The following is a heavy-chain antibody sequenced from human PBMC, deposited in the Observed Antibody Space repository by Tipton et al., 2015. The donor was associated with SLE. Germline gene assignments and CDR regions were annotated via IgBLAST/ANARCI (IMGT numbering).Heavy chain of an antibody. Sequence: TLSLTCTVSGDSISSGDYYWSWIRQPPGKGLEWIGYIYYSGSTYYNPSLKSRITISVDTSKNQFSLKLSSVTAADTAVYYCARGSGAVAEDYWGQGTLVTVSS. D-gene: IGHD6-19*01. CDR3: ARGSGAVAEDY. CDR2: IYYSGST. J-gene: IGHJ4*02. V-gene: IGHV4-30-4*01. CDR1: GDSISSGDYY.